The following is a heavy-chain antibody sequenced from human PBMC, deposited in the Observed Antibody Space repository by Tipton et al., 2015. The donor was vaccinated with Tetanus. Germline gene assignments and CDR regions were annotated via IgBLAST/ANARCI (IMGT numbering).Heavy chain of an antibody. V-gene: IGHV1-8*01. CDR2: MNPNSGNT. Sequence: QVQLVQSGAEVKEPGASVKVSCKASGYTFTSYDVNWVRQATGQGLEWVGWMNPNSGNTGYAQKFQGRVIMTRSNSISTAYMELSSLRSEDTAVYYCARGATILLRLGEFTDAFDVWGQGTLVTVSS. J-gene: IGHJ3*01. CDR3: ARGATILLRLGEFTDAFDV. D-gene: IGHD3-10*01. CDR1: GYTFTSYD.